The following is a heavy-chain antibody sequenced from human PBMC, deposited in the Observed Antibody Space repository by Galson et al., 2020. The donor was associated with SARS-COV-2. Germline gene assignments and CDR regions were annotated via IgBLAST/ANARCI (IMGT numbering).Heavy chain of an antibody. D-gene: IGHD3-16*01. V-gene: IGHV3-23*01. CDR1: GFTFSSYA. J-gene: IGHJ4*02. CDR3: AKFSTPLAFGGANDY. CDR2: ISGSGGST. Sequence: GESLKISCAASGFTFSSYAMSWVRQAPGKGLEWVSAISGSGGSTYYADSVKGRFTISRDNSKNTLYLQMNSLRAEDTAVYYCAKFSTPLAFGGANDYWGQGTLVTVSS.